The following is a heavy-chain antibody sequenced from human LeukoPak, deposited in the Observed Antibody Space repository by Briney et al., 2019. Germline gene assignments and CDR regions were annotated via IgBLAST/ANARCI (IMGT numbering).Heavy chain of an antibody. CDR3: ARVPSNPNYDFWSRYYFDY. D-gene: IGHD3-3*01. V-gene: IGHV1-18*01. CDR2: ISAYNGNT. Sequence: ASVKVSCKASGYTFTSYGISWVRQAPGQGLEWMGWISAYNGNTNYAQKLQGRVTMTTDTSTSTAYMELRSLRSDDTAVYYCARVPSNPNYDFWSRYYFDYWGQGTLVTVSS. CDR1: GYTFTSYG. J-gene: IGHJ4*02.